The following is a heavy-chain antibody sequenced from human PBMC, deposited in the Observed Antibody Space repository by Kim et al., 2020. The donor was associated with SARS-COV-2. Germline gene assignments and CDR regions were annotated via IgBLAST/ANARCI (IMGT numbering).Heavy chain of an antibody. D-gene: IGHD6-19*01. CDR1: GGSFSGYY. J-gene: IGHJ5*02. CDR2: INHSGST. Sequence: SETLSLTCAVYGGSFSGYYWSWIRQPPGKGLEWIGEINHSGSTNYNPSLKSRVTISVDTSKNQFSLKLSSVTAADTAVYYCARGTGYSSGLRKTFDPWGQGTLVTVSS. V-gene: IGHV4-34*01. CDR3: ARGTGYSSGLRKTFDP.